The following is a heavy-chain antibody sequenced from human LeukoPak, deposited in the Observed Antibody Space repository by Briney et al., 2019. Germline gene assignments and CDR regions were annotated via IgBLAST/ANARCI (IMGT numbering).Heavy chain of an antibody. D-gene: IGHD3-10*01. CDR3: VRDFLGESGAGGY. CDR1: TFTFSSYT. J-gene: IGHJ4*02. Sequence: GGSLRLSCATSTFTFSSYTMDWVRQAPGKGLEWVSSISPSGNSKYHADSVKGRFTISRDNAENSLYMQMNSLRAEDTGVYYCVRDFLGESGAGGYWGQGTLVTVSS. V-gene: IGHV3-21*01. CDR2: ISPSGNSK.